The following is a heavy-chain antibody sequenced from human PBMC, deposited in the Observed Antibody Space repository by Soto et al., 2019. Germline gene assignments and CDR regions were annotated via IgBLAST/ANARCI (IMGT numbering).Heavy chain of an antibody. CDR3: ARGPWGYDSSGYYYVSY. Sequence: PSETLSLTCAVYGGSFSGYYGSWIRQPPGKGLEWIGEINHSGSTNYNPSLKSRVTISVDTSKNQFSLKLSSVTAADTAAYYCARGPWGYDSSGYYYVSYWGQGTLVTVSS. CDR1: GGSFSGYY. CDR2: INHSGST. V-gene: IGHV4-34*01. J-gene: IGHJ4*02. D-gene: IGHD3-22*01.